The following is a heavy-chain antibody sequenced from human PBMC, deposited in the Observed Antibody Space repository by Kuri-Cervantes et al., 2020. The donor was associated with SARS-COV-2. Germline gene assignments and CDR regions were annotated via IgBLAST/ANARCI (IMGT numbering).Heavy chain of an antibody. Sequence: GGSLRLSCAASGFTFSSYAMSWVRQAPGKGLEWVSAISGSGGSTYYADSVKGRFTISRDNSKNTLYLQMNSLRAEDTAVYYCAKKFESSGIAAAGTEMYFDYWGQGTPVTVSS. CDR1: GFTFSSYA. CDR2: ISGSGGST. D-gene: IGHD6-13*01. J-gene: IGHJ4*02. V-gene: IGHV3-23*01. CDR3: AKKFESSGIAAAGTEMYFDY.